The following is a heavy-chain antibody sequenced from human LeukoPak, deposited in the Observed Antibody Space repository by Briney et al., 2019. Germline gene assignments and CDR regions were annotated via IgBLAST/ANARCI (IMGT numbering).Heavy chain of an antibody. CDR1: GFTFSSYS. D-gene: IGHD3-22*01. Sequence: GGSLRLSCAASGFTFSSYSMNWVRQAPGKGLEWVSSISSSSSYIYYADSVKGRFTISRDNAKNSLYLQMNSLRAEDTALYYCAKDIGHGGGSSGYYPDYAFDIWGQGTMVTVSS. CDR2: ISSSSSYI. J-gene: IGHJ3*02. V-gene: IGHV3-21*04. CDR3: AKDIGHGGGSSGYYPDYAFDI.